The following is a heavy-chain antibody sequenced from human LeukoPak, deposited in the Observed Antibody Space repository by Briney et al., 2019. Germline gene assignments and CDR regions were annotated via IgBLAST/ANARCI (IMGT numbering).Heavy chain of an antibody. J-gene: IGHJ6*03. Sequence: GASVKVSCKASGYTFTSYYMHWVRQAPGQGLEWMGIINPSGGSTSYAQKFQGRVTMTRDTSTSTVYMELSSLRSEDTAVYYCARMRRASITIFGVGSGSPADIVYYYYYMDVWGKGTTVTVSS. V-gene: IGHV1-46*01. CDR2: INPSGGST. CDR1: GYTFTSYY. CDR3: ARMRRASITIFGVGSGSPADIVYYYYYMDV. D-gene: IGHD3-3*01.